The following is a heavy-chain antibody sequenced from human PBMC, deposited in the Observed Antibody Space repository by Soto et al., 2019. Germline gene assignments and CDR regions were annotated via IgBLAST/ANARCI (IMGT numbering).Heavy chain of an antibody. CDR3: ARAPYGSGSYYNYYYHMDV. Sequence: GESLKISCKGSGYSFTSYWIGWVRQMPGKGLEWMGIIYPGDSDTRYSPSFQGQVAISADKSISTAYLQWSSLKASDTAMYYCARAPYGSGSYYNYYYHMDVWGKGTTFTVSS. CDR2: IYPGDSDT. D-gene: IGHD3-10*01. V-gene: IGHV5-51*01. J-gene: IGHJ6*03. CDR1: GYSFTSYW.